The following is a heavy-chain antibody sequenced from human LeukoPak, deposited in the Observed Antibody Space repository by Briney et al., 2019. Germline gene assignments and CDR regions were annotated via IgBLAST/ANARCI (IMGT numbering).Heavy chain of an antibody. J-gene: IGHJ4*02. Sequence: GGSLRLSCAASGFTFSTYWMGWVRQAPGKGLGWVANIKQDGSEKHYVDSVKGRFTISRDNAKNSLYLQMSSLRVEDTALYYCARDPGIAVAGTVGHFDFWGQGTLVTVSS. V-gene: IGHV3-7*03. CDR3: ARDPGIAVAGTVGHFDF. D-gene: IGHD6-19*01. CDR1: GFTFSTYW. CDR2: IKQDGSEK.